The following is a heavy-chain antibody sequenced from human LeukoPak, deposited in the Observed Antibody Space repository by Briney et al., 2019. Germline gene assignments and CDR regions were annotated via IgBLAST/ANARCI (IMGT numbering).Heavy chain of an antibody. Sequence: SETLSLTCTVSGVSISSYYLSWIRLPPGKGLEWVGYIYYTGATYYNPSLKSRVTISLDTSKNQFSLKLSSVTAADAAVYYCARAGYSYGTGYYFDYWGQGALVTVSS. J-gene: IGHJ4*02. CDR1: GVSISSYY. D-gene: IGHD5-18*01. CDR3: ARAGYSYGTGYYFDY. V-gene: IGHV4-59*01. CDR2: IYYTGAT.